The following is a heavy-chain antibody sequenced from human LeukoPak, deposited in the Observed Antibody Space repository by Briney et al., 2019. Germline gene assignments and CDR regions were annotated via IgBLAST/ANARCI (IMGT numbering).Heavy chain of an antibody. CDR2: INSDGSEI. CDR1: GFTFSSYW. V-gene: IGHV3-74*01. CDR3: ARGHVPGSDRHWDY. D-gene: IGHD5-12*01. J-gene: IGHJ4*02. Sequence: GGSLRLSCAASGFTFSSYWMHWVRQAPGKGLVGVSRINSDGSEIIYADSVKGRFTISRDNAKNTLYLQMNSLSAEATAMYYCARGHVPGSDRHWDYWGQGSLATVPS.